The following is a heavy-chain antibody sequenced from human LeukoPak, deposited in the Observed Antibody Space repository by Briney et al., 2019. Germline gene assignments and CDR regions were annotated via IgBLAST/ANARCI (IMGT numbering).Heavy chain of an antibody. J-gene: IGHJ3*02. D-gene: IGHD1-1*01. CDR1: GGSISNGGYY. CDR2: IYDSGTT. V-gene: IGHV4-31*03. Sequence: PSETLSLTCTVSGGSISNGGYYWSWIRQHPGKGLEWIGYIYDSGTTYYNPALQSRVTISVDTSGNQFSLKLRSLTAADTAVYYCARGGAGRTEDDLFDIWGQGTMVTVSS. CDR3: ARGGAGRTEDDLFDI.